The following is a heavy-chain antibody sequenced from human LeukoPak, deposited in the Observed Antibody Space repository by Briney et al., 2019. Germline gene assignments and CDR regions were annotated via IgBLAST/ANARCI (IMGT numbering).Heavy chain of an antibody. CDR1: GFTFSIFS. V-gene: IGHV3-30-3*01. J-gene: IGHJ4*02. D-gene: IGHD6-13*01. Sequence: PGGSLRLSCAASGFTFSIFSMHWVRQAPGKGLEWVAVISYDGTHKYYADSVKGRFTISRDNSKNTLYVQMDSLRAEDTAVYYCAREDQQLGSWGQGTLVTVSS. CDR3: AREDQQLGS. CDR2: ISYDGTHK.